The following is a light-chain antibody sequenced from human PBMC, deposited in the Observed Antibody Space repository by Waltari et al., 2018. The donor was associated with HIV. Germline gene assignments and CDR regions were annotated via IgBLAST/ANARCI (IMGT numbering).Light chain of an antibody. CDR3: AAWDDSLHGYV. J-gene: IGLJ1*01. CDR1: SSNIGNHP. Sequence: QSVLTQPPSVSAAPRHRVTISCSGRSSNIGNHPVNWYQQLPGKAPKLLIYYDDLRPAGVSARFSGSKSGTSASLAISGLHSDDEADYYCAAWDDSLHGYVFGPGTKVTV. V-gene: IGLV1-36*01. CDR2: YDD.